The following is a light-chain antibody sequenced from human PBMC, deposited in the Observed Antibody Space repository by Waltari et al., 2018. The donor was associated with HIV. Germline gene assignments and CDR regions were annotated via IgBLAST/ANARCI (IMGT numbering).Light chain of an antibody. CDR1: QNIDMY. Sequence: IQMTPSPSSLSTSIVDTVTITCRASQNIDMYLNWYQQKPGKAPQLLIYSASTLQSGAPSRFSGSGSGAEFTLTINGLQPEDSATYYCQQAYNNPTFGQGTKVEIK. CDR3: QQAYNNPT. CDR2: SAS. J-gene: IGKJ1*01. V-gene: IGKV1-39*01.